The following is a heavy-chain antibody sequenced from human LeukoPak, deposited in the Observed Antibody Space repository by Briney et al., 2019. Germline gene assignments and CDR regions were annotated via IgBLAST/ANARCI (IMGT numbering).Heavy chain of an antibody. V-gene: IGHV3-23*01. J-gene: IGHJ5*02. CDR1: GFTFSSYA. CDR2: INGSGGST. Sequence: PGGSLRLPCAASGFTFSSYAMNWVRQAPGKGLEWVSSINGSGGSTYYADSVKGRFTISRDNSKNTLYLQMNSLRAEDTAVYYCAKDIGATSLHWFDPWGQGTLVTVSS. D-gene: IGHD5-12*01. CDR3: AKDIGATSLHWFDP.